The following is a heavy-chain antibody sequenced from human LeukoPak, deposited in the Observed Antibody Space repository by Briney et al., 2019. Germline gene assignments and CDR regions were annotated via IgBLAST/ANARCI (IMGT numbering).Heavy chain of an antibody. D-gene: IGHD3-10*01. V-gene: IGHV3-23*01. Sequence: GGTLRLSCAASGFTFSSYGMSWVRQAPGKGLEWVSAISGSGGSTYYADSVKGRFTISRDNSKNTLYLQMNSLRAEDTAVYYCAKEQFNKYGSGSYGGFDYWGQGTLVTVSS. J-gene: IGHJ4*02. CDR2: ISGSGGST. CDR1: GFTFSSYG. CDR3: AKEQFNKYGSGSYGGFDY.